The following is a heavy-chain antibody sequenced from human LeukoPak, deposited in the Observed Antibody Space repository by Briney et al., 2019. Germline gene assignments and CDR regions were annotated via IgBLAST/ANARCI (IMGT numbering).Heavy chain of an antibody. Sequence: NPGGSLRLSCAASGFTFRRYTMTWVRQAPGRGLEWVSSISSNSAYIYYADSLRGRLTISGDNAKNSLYLQVDSLGADDTAVYYCAREGGFHYDSSGDAFDIWGQGTMVTVSS. V-gene: IGHV3-21*01. CDR2: ISSNSAYI. D-gene: IGHD3-22*01. CDR1: GFTFRRYT. J-gene: IGHJ3*02. CDR3: AREGGFHYDSSGDAFDI.